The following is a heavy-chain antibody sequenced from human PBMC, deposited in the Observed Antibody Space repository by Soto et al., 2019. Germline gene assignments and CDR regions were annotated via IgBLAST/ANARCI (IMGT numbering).Heavy chain of an antibody. V-gene: IGHV4-39*01. Sequence: QLQLQESGPGLVKPSETLSLTCTVSGGSISSSSYYWGWIRQPPGKGLEWIGSIYYSGSTYYNPSLKSRVTLSVDTSQNQFSLKLSSVTAADTAVYYCARHGPGGSYSDYWGQGTLVTVSS. CDR1: GGSISSSSYY. CDR2: IYYSGST. CDR3: ARHGPGGSYSDY. D-gene: IGHD1-26*01. J-gene: IGHJ4*02.